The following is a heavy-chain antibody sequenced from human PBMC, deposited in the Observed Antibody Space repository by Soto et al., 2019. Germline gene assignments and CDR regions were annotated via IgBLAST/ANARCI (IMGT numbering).Heavy chain of an antibody. CDR2: ISYDGSNK. D-gene: IGHD3-10*01. J-gene: IGHJ5*02. CDR1: GFTFSSYA. CDR3: ARVSNYYGSGFDP. Sequence: QVQLVESGGGVVQPGRSLRLSCVASGFTFSSYAMHWVRQAPGKGLEWVAVISYDGSNKYYADSVKGRFTISRDNSKNTLYLQMNSLRAEDTAVYYCARVSNYYGSGFDPWGQGTLVTVSS. V-gene: IGHV3-30-3*01.